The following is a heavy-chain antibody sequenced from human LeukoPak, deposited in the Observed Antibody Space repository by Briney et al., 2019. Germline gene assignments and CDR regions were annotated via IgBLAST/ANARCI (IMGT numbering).Heavy chain of an antibody. CDR1: GGSISSGSYY. CDR3: ARHARITMIVVVITTGWFGP. J-gene: IGHJ5*02. Sequence: SETLSLTCTVSGGSISSGSYYWSWIRQPAGKGLEWIGRNYTSGSTNYNPSLKIRVTISVDTSKNQFSLKLSSVTAADTAVYYCARHARITMIVVVITTGWFGPWGQGTLVTVSS. CDR2: NYTSGST. D-gene: IGHD3-22*01. V-gene: IGHV4-61*02.